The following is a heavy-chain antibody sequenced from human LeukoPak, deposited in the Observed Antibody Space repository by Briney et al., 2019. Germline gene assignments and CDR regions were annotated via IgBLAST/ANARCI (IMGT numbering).Heavy chain of an antibody. CDR1: GYTFTDYG. D-gene: IGHD1-1*01. J-gene: IGHJ4*02. CDR3: ARDRGGTGDFDY. V-gene: IGHV1-3*01. CDR2: INAGNGNA. Sequence: ASVKVSCKASGYTFTDYGMHWVRQAPGQRLEWMAWINAGNGNAKYSQKFQGRVTIARDTSASTAYMYLSSLRSEDTAVYYCARDRGGTGDFDYWGQGTLVTVSS.